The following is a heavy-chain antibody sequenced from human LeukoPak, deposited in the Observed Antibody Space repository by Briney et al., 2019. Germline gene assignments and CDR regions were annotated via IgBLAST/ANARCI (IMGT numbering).Heavy chain of an antibody. J-gene: IGHJ3*02. V-gene: IGHV4-39*01. CDR3: ARHARQWELSLSGAFDI. Sequence: ASETLSLTCTVSGGSIGSSSYYWGWIRQPPGKGLEWIGSMYYSGSTYYNPSLKSRVTISVGTSKNQFSLKLSSVTAADTAVYYRARHARQWELSLSGAFDIWGQGTMVTVSS. CDR2: MYYSGST. D-gene: IGHD1-26*01. CDR1: GGSIGSSSYY.